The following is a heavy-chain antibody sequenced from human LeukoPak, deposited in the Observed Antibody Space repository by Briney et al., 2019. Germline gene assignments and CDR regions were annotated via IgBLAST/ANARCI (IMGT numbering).Heavy chain of an antibody. V-gene: IGHV3-23*01. J-gene: IGHJ4*02. D-gene: IGHD6-19*01. CDR1: GNTFSSDN. Sequence: ASLRLSSAASGNTFSSDNRAWLRDAPVKRQELVSGLGWDSVISGSGGSTYYADSVKSRFTISRDNSKNTLYLQMNSLRAEDTAMYYCAKDSMGSSGWYDKSKDYWGQGTLVTVSS. CDR2: ISGSGGST. CDR3: AKDSMGSSGWYDKSKDY.